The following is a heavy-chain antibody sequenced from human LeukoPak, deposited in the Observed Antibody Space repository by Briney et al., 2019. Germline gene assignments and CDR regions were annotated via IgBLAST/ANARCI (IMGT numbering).Heavy chain of an antibody. D-gene: IGHD3-10*01. Sequence: PSETLSLTCTVSGGSISNYYWNWIRRPPGKGLEWNGRINTSGSTNYNPSLKSRVTMSVDTSKNQFSLKLSSVTAADTAVYYCARDGYYYGSGIGGYYMDVWGKGTTVTISS. J-gene: IGHJ6*03. V-gene: IGHV4-4*07. CDR1: GGSISNYY. CDR2: INTSGST. CDR3: ARDGYYYGSGIGGYYMDV.